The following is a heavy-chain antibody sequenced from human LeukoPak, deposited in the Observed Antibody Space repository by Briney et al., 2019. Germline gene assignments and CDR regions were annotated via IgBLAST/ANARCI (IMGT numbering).Heavy chain of an antibody. CDR2: IYYSGST. CDR3: AKIPSERSSWFDP. D-gene: IGHD2-2*01. V-gene: IGHV4-59*01. Sequence: SETLSLTCTVSGGSISSYYWSWIRQPPGKGLEWIGYIYYSGSTNYNPSLKSRVTISVDTSKNQFSLKLSSVTAADTAVYYCAKIPSERSSWFDPWGQGTLVTVSS. CDR1: GGSISSYY. J-gene: IGHJ5*02.